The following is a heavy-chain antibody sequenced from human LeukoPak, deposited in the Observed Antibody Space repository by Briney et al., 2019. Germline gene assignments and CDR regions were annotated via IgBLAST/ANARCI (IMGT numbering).Heavy chain of an antibody. J-gene: IGHJ4*02. CDR3: ARRSGSYQADFDY. D-gene: IGHD1-26*01. CDR1: GFTFDDYA. Sequence: PGGSLRLSCAASGFTFDDYAMHWVRQAPGKGLEWVSGISWNSGSIGYADSVKGRFTISRDNAKNSLYLQMNSLRAEDTAVYYCARRSGSYQADFDYWGQGTLVTVSS. V-gene: IGHV3-9*01. CDR2: ISWNSGSI.